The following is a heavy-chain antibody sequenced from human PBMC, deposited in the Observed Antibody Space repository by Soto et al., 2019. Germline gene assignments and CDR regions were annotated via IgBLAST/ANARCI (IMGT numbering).Heavy chain of an antibody. CDR2: ITDSGSPI. V-gene: IGHV3-11*01. Sequence: QVQLVESGGGLVKPGGSLRLSCAASGFTFSDYYMSWIRQAPGKGLEWIAHITDSGSPIYYADSVQGRFTISRDNAKNSLYQQMNSLRAEDTAMYYCATSNGRLFDHWGQGTLVTVSS. CDR3: ATSNGRLFDH. J-gene: IGHJ4*02. CDR1: GFTFSDYY.